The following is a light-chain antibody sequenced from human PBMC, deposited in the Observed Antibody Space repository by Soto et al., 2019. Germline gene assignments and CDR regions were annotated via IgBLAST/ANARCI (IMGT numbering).Light chain of an antibody. V-gene: IGLV2-23*01. CDR3: CSYAGSEVV. CDR2: EGS. CDR1: SSDVGSYNL. Sequence: QSALTQPASVSWSPGQSITISCTGTSSDVGSYNLVSWYQQHPGKAPKLMIYEGSKRPSGVSNRFSGSKSGNTASLTISGLQSEDEADYYCCSYAGSEVVFGGGTKLTVL. J-gene: IGLJ2*01.